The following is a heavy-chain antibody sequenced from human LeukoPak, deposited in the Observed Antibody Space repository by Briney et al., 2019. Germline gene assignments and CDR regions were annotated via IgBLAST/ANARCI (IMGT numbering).Heavy chain of an antibody. CDR1: GYTFTNYG. Sequence: ASVKVSCKASGYTFTNYGITWVRQAPGQGLEWMGWISTYNGDTNYAQKLHGRVTMTTDTSTTTAYMELRSLRSDDTAVYYCARDQYYYDTSGRPPFDFWGQGTLVTVS. D-gene: IGHD3-22*01. J-gene: IGHJ4*02. V-gene: IGHV1-18*01. CDR2: ISTYNGDT. CDR3: ARDQYYYDTSGRPPFDF.